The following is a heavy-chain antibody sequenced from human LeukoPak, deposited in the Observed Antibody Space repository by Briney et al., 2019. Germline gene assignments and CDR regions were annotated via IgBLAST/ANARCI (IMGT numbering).Heavy chain of an antibody. V-gene: IGHV3-66*02. CDR1: GFTVSSNY. J-gene: IGHJ4*02. CDR2: IYSGGST. Sequence: PGGSLRLSCAASGFTVSSNYMSWVRQAPGKGLEWVSVIYSGGSTYYADSVKGRFTISRDNSKNTLYLQMNSLRAEDTAVYYCARAKWGSDFDYCGQGTLVTVSS. D-gene: IGHD1-26*01. CDR3: ARAKWGSDFDY.